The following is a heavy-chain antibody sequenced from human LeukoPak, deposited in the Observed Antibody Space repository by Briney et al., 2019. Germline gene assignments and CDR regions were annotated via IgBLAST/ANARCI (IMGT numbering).Heavy chain of an antibody. J-gene: IGHJ4*02. CDR1: GGTFSSYV. Sequence: SVKVSCKTSGGTFSSYVISWVRQAPGQGLEWMGGIIPILGTANYAQKFQGRVTITADESTSTVYMELRSLRSEDTAVYYCARPATSSGWEHDYWGQGTLVTVSS. CDR2: IIPILGTA. CDR3: ARPATSSGWEHDY. V-gene: IGHV1-69*13. D-gene: IGHD6-19*01.